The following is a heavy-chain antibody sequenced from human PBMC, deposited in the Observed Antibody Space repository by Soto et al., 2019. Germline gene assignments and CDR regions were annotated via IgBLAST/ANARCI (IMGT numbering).Heavy chain of an antibody. CDR2: LGGSNSDT. CDR1: AFTFSDYA. J-gene: IGHJ3*02. V-gene: IGHV3-23*01. Sequence: EEQLLESGGGLVQPGGSLRLSCAASAFTFSDYAMSWVRQAPGKGLEWVSGLGGSNSDTHYAASVEGRFTVSRDNSKSTLFLQMNSLRVEDTAIYYCAKDKVDHNSVWDPFDIWGQGTLVTVSS. D-gene: IGHD2-15*01. CDR3: AKDKVDHNSVWDPFDI.